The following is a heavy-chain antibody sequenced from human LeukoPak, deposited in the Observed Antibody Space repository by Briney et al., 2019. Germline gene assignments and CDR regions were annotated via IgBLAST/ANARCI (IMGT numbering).Heavy chain of an antibody. CDR1: GGSFSGYY. Sequence: SETLSLTCAVYGGSFSGYYWSWIRQPPGKGLEWIGEINHSGSTNYNSSLKSRVTISVDTSKNQFSLKLSSVTAADTAVYYCARQFMVEKGYYFDYWGQGTLVTVSS. CDR3: ARQFMVEKGYYFDY. V-gene: IGHV4-34*01. CDR2: INHSGST. D-gene: IGHD2-15*01. J-gene: IGHJ4*02.